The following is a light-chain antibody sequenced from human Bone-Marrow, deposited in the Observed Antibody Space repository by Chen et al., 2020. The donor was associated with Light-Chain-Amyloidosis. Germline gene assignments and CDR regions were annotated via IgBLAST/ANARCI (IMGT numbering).Light chain of an antibody. J-gene: IGLJ3*02. V-gene: IGLV3-25*01. CDR1: ALXKHY. CDR3: QSSXSSGXYEV. Sequence: ELXXPPSVSVSPGQTAXXXCSXDALXKHYGXWYQXXPGQXPLLIXYKDTXRPSGIPERXSGSSSGXTVXXXIXXXQAXXXADXXXQSSXSSGXYEVFGGGTKLTVL. CDR2: KDT.